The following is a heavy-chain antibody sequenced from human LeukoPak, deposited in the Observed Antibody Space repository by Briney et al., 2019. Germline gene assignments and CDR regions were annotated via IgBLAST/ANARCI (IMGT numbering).Heavy chain of an antibody. CDR3: ARDLGTPHDAFDI. D-gene: IGHD1-14*01. CDR1: GFTVSSNY. Sequence: QSGGSLRLSCAASGFTVSSNYMSWVRQAPGKGLEWVSVIYSGGSTYYADSVKGRFTISRDNSKNTLYLRMNSLRAEDTAVYYCARDLGTPHDAFDIWGQGTMVTVSS. CDR2: IYSGGST. J-gene: IGHJ3*02. V-gene: IGHV3-66*02.